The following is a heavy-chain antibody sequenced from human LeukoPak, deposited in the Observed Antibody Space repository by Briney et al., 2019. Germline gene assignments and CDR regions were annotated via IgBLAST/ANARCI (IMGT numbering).Heavy chain of an antibody. CDR2: ISYDGSNK. D-gene: IGHD5-18*01. J-gene: IGHJ6*02. Sequence: PGGSLRLSCAASGFTFSSYAMHWVRQAPGKGLEWVAVISYDGSNKYYADSVKGRFTISRDNSKNTLYLQMNSLRAEDTAVYYCARGRVDTAMVRMDVWGQGTTVTVSS. CDR3: ARGRVDTAMVRMDV. V-gene: IGHV3-30-3*01. CDR1: GFTFSSYA.